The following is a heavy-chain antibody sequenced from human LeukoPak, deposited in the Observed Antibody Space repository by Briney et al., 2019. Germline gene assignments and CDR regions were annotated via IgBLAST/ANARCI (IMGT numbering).Heavy chain of an antibody. D-gene: IGHD3-10*01. CDR2: VYYSGST. Sequence: SETLSLTCTVSGGSINSYYWTWIRQPPGKGLELIGHVYYSGSTYYSPSLKSRVTISVDTSKNQFSLKLSSGTAADTAVYYCARVTVSGSYYYPFPYWGQGTLVTVSS. J-gene: IGHJ4*02. CDR1: GGSINSYY. V-gene: IGHV4-59*01. CDR3: ARVTVSGSYYYPFPY.